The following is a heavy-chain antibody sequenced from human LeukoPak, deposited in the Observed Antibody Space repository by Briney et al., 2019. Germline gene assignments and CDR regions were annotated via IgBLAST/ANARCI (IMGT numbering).Heavy chain of an antibody. V-gene: IGHV3-7*05. CDR1: GGSFSGYY. Sequence: ETLSLTCAVYGGSFSGYYWSWVRQAPGKGLEWVANIKQDGSEKYYVGSVKGRFTISRDNAKNSLYLQMNSLRAEDTAVYYCARDRVVVDYWGQGTLVTVSS. CDR3: ARDRVVVDY. J-gene: IGHJ4*02. D-gene: IGHD2-15*01. CDR2: IKQDGSEK.